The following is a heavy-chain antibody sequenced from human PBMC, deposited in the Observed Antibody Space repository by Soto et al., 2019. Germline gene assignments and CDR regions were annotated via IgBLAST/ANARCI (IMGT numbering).Heavy chain of an antibody. J-gene: IGHJ5*02. D-gene: IGHD5-12*01. CDR2: IYHTGTT. Sequence: SETLSLTCSVSGGSISSIDYFWSWIRQPPGKGLEWIGFIYHTGTTYYNPSLRSRVTISIDTSKSQFSMKLNSVTAADTAVYYCARVMATMQNWLDPWGQGTLVTVSS. CDR1: GGSISSIDYF. V-gene: IGHV4-30-4*01. CDR3: ARVMATMQNWLDP.